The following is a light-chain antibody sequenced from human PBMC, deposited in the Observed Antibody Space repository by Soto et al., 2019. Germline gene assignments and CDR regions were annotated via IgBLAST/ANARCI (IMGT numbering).Light chain of an antibody. CDR1: SSDVGGYNH. CDR3: SSYTSSDTYF. CDR2: DVS. Sequence: TKPASGTGSVGEWITISCTGTSSDVGGYNHVSWYQQHPGKAPKLMIYDVSNRPSGASNRFSGSKSGSTASLTISALQAEDEAEYYCSSYTSSDTYFFGTGTKVTVL. J-gene: IGLJ1*01. V-gene: IGLV2-14*01.